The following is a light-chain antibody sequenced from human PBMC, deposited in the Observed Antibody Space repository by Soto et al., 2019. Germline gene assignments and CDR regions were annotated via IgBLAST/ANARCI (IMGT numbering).Light chain of an antibody. J-gene: IGKJ1*01. CDR3: QQSHSTPLL. V-gene: IGKV1-39*01. Sequence: DIQMTQSPSSLSASVGDRVTITCRASQSIGSYLSWYQQKAGKAPKLLIYNASNLRSGVPSRFSGGGSGTDFTLTISSLQPEEFATYYCQQSHSTPLLFGQGTKVDIK. CDR2: NAS. CDR1: QSIGSY.